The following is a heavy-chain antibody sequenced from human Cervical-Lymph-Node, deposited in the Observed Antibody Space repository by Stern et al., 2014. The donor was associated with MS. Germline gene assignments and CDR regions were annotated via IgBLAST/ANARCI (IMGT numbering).Heavy chain of an antibody. J-gene: IGHJ5*02. V-gene: IGHV3-15*01. CDR1: GFIFSKAW. CDR3: TTDEVANFAH. CDR2: IKPKTAGETT. Sequence: EVQLVESGGGLVEPGGSLRLSCAASGFIFSKAWMTWVRQAPGKGLEWVGGIKPKTAGETTSYSTPVQGRFTISRDDSKNIMFLHMSSLRTDDTAVYYCTTDEVANFAHWGPGILVTVSS.